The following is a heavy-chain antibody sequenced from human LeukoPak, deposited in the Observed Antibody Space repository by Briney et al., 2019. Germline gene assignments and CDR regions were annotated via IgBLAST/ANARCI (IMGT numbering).Heavy chain of an antibody. Sequence: ASVKVSCKASGYTFTSYYMHWVRQAPGQGLEWMGIINPSGGSTSYAQKFQGRVTITADKSTSTAYMELSSLRSEDTAVYYCARAADYYGSGSYFHYWGQGTLVTVSS. V-gene: IGHV1-46*01. CDR2: INPSGGST. CDR1: GYTFTSYY. CDR3: ARAADYYGSGSYFHY. J-gene: IGHJ4*02. D-gene: IGHD3-10*01.